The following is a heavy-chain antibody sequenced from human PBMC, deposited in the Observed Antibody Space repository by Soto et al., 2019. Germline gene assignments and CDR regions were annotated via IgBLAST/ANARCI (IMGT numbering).Heavy chain of an antibody. CDR3: ARDLGAAAQSGQVYWYFDL. D-gene: IGHD6-13*01. J-gene: IGHJ2*01. CDR1: GGTFSSYT. CDR2: IIPILGIA. Sequence: QVQLVQSGAEVKKPGSSVKVSCKASGGTFSSYTISWVRQAPGQGLEWMGRIIPILGIANYAQKFQGRVTITADKSTSTAYMELSSLRSEDTAVYYCARDLGAAAQSGQVYWYFDLWGRGTLVTVSS. V-gene: IGHV1-69*08.